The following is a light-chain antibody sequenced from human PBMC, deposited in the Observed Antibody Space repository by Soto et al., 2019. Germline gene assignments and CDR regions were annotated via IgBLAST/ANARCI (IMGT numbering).Light chain of an antibody. CDR3: QQYIKWPIT. CDR2: DAS. Sequence: RLMTPSPGPLSVFPGERATFSCRASQSVSSNLAWYQQNPGQAPRLLISDASTRATGIPARSSGSGSGTEFTLTVSSLPSEDFAVYYCQQYIKWPITFGQGTRLEIK. V-gene: IGKV3-15*01. CDR1: QSVSSN. J-gene: IGKJ5*01.